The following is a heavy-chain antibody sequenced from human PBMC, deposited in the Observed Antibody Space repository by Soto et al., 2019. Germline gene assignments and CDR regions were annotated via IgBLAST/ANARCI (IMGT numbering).Heavy chain of an antibody. D-gene: IGHD2-21*02. J-gene: IGHJ3*02. CDR1: GGSISSGGYY. V-gene: IGHV4-31*03. CDR3: ARDGGGVVVTAIRDAFDI. CDR2: IYYSGST. Sequence: QVQLQESGPGLVKPSQTLSLTCTVSGGSISSGGYYWSWIRQHPGKGLEWIGYIYYSGSTYYNPFLKSRVTISVDSSKNQFSLKLSSVTAADTAVYYCARDGGGVVVTAIRDAFDIWGQGTMVTVSS.